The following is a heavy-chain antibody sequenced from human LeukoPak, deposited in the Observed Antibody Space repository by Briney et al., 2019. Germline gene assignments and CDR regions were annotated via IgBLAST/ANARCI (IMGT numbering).Heavy chain of an antibody. D-gene: IGHD4-11*01. V-gene: IGHV3-23*01. CDR3: ARVVDHDYSDYYLDY. CDR1: GFTFSSSA. Sequence: PGGSLRLSCVVSGFTFSSSAMSWVRQAPGKGLEWVSSISGSGSGGSTYYADSVKGRFTISRDNSKNTLYLQMNSLRAEDTAVYYCARVVDHDYSDYYLDYWGQGTLVTVSS. J-gene: IGHJ4*02. CDR2: ISGSGSGGST.